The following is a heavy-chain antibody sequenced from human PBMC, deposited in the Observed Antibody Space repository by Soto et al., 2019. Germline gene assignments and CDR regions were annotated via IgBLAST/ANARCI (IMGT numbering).Heavy chain of an antibody. CDR1: GGTFSSYA. D-gene: IGHD2-21*02. CDR3: ARDRPYCGGDCPYFDY. V-gene: IGHV1-69*12. Sequence: QVQLVQSGAEVKKPGSSVKVSCKASGGTFSSYAISWVRQAPGQGLERMGGIIPIFGTANYAQKFQGRVTITADESTSTAYMELSSLRSEDTAVYYCARDRPYCGGDCPYFDYWGQGTLVTVSS. CDR2: IIPIFGTA. J-gene: IGHJ4*02.